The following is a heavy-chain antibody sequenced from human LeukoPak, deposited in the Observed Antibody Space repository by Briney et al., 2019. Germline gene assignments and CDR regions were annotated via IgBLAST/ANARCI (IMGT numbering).Heavy chain of an antibody. V-gene: IGHV3-30*18. CDR2: ISYDGSNK. CDR1: GFTFSSYA. J-gene: IGHJ4*02. CDR3: AKDLSPTYYDILTGYHKATRGFDY. D-gene: IGHD3-9*01. Sequence: PGGSLRLSCAASGFTFSSYAMSWVRQAPGKGVEWVAVISYDGSNKYYADSVKGRFTISRDNSKNTLYLQMNSLRAEDTAVYYCAKDLSPTYYDILTGYHKATRGFDYWGQGTLVTVSS.